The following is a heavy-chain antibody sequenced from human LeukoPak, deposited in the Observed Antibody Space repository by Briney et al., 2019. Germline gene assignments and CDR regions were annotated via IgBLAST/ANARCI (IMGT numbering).Heavy chain of an antibody. CDR2: IYYSGST. V-gene: IGHV4-30-4*01. D-gene: IGHD3-10*01. CDR1: GGSINSADYC. CDR3: ARDYGSGTYFYYYYGMDV. J-gene: IGHJ6*02. Sequence: SETLSLTCTVSGGSINSADYCWSWIRQPPGKGLEWIGYIYYSGSTYYNPSLKSRVTISLDTSKSQFSLKLRSVTAADTAVYYCARDYGSGTYFYYYYGMDVWGQGTTVTVSS.